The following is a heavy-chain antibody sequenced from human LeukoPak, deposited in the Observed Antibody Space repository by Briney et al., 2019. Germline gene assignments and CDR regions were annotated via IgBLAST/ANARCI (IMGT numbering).Heavy chain of an antibody. V-gene: IGHV5-51*01. Sequence: GGSLQISCKGSGYNFTSYWIGWVRQVPGKGLEWMGIIYPGDSDTRYSPSFQGQVTISADKSISTAYLQWSSLKASDTAMYYCARRGLAAASVGALGAFDIWGQGTMVTVSS. J-gene: IGHJ3*02. CDR3: ARRGLAAASVGALGAFDI. CDR1: GYNFTSYW. D-gene: IGHD1-26*01. CDR2: IYPGDSDT.